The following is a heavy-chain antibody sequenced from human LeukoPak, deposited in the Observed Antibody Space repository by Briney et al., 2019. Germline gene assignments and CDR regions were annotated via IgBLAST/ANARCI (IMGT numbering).Heavy chain of an antibody. CDR1: GFTFSSYW. V-gene: IGHV3-7*01. Sequence: GGSLRLSCAASGFTFSSYWMSWVRQAPGKGLEWVANIKQDGSEKYYVDSVKGRFTISRDNAKNSLYLQMNSLSAEDTAVYYCARDSVGGYYDFWSGYSHCFDYWGQGTLVTVSS. D-gene: IGHD3-3*01. J-gene: IGHJ4*02. CDR2: IKQDGSEK. CDR3: ARDSVGGYYDFWSGYSHCFDY.